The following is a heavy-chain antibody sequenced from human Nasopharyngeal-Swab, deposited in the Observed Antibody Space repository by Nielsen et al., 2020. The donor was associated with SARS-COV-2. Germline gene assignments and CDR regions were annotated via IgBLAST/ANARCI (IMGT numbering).Heavy chain of an antibody. D-gene: IGHD4-17*01. J-gene: IGHJ4*02. CDR2: IWYDGSKK. Sequence: GGSLRLSCKASGFPFSSYGMHWVRQAPGKGLEWVAVIWYDGSKKYYADSVKGRFTISRDNSKNTLYLQMNSLRAEDTAVYYCAKDGDYGDYVPKFDYWGQGTLVTVSS. CDR3: AKDGDYGDYVPKFDY. V-gene: IGHV3-33*06. CDR1: GFPFSSYG.